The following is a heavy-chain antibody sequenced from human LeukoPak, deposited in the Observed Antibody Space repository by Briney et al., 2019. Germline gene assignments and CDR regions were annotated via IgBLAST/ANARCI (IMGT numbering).Heavy chain of an antibody. CDR1: GGTFSSYA. Sequence: RASVTVSCKASGGTFSSYAISWVRQAPGQGLEWMGGIIPIFGKANYAQKFQGRVTITADKSTSTAYMELSSLRSEDTAVYYCAREDYDILTGYYRNWFDPWGQGTLVTVSS. J-gene: IGHJ5*02. D-gene: IGHD3-9*01. CDR3: AREDYDILTGYYRNWFDP. CDR2: IIPIFGKA. V-gene: IGHV1-69*06.